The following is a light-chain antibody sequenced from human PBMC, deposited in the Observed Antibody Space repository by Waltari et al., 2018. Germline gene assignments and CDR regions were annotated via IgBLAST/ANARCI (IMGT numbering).Light chain of an antibody. J-gene: IGLJ3*02. V-gene: IGLV2-23*02. CDR2: EVS. Sequence: QSALTQPASVSGSPGQSLTISCTGTNTNIGKYNLVPWYQQHPGKVPKVIIYEVSKWPSGISNRVSGAKSGNTASLTISGLPAEDEADYYCCSYAGNGIVMFGGGTKL. CDR3: CSYAGNGIVM. CDR1: NTNIGKYNL.